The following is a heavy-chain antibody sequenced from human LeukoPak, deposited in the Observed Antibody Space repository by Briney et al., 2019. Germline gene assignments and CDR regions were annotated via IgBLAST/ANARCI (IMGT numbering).Heavy chain of an antibody. CDR3: ARDHYYDSSGRGRSFDY. V-gene: IGHV1-18*01. CDR1: GYIFDSYG. D-gene: IGHD3-22*01. Sequence: ASVKVSCKASGYIFDSYGISWVRQAPGQGLEWMGWISTYNGDTNYAQKTQGRVTMTTDTSTSTAYMELRSLRSDDTAVYYCARDHYYDSSGRGRSFDYWGQGTLVTVSS. CDR2: ISTYNGDT. J-gene: IGHJ4*02.